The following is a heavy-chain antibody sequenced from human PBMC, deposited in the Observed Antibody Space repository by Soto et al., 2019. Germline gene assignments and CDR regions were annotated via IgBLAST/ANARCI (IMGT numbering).Heavy chain of an antibody. V-gene: IGHV4-34*02. Sequence: QVQLEQWGAGLLKPSETLSLTCAVYGGSFSGYYWSWIRQPPGKGLEWIGEINHSGSTNYNPSLKSRVTISVDTSKNQFSLNLYSVTAADTAVYYCAXXRWLRQSFDYWGQGTLVTVSS. D-gene: IGHD5-12*01. CDR3: AXXRWLRQSFDY. J-gene: IGHJ4*02. CDR2: INHSGST. CDR1: GGSFSGYY.